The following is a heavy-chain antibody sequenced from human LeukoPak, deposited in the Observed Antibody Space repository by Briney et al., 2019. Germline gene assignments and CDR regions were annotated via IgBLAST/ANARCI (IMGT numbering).Heavy chain of an antibody. D-gene: IGHD5-18*01. J-gene: IGHJ6*02. V-gene: IGHV1-18*01. CDR3: ARGGYSYGTYYYGMDV. CDR2: ISAYNGNT. CDR1: GYTFTSYG. Sequence: GASVKVSCKASGYTFTSYGISWVRQAPGQGLEWMGWISAYNGNTNYAQKLQGRVTMTRDTSISTAYMELSRLRSDDTAVYYCARGGYSYGTYYYGMDVWGQGTTVTVSS.